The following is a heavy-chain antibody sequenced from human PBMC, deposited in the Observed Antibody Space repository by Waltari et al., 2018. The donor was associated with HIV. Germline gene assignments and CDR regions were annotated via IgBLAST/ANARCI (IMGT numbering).Heavy chain of an antibody. CDR2: IKQDESEK. D-gene: IGHD3-22*01. J-gene: IGHJ4*02. Sequence: EVQLVESGGGLVQHGGSLSLSCAASGFTFINYWMTWVRQAPGKGLEWVANIKQDESEKYYVDSLKGRFTISRDNAKNSLFLQMNSLRVEDTAVYYCAREALYDSSGYYFDYWGQGTLVTVSS. CDR1: GFTFINYW. V-gene: IGHV3-7*01. CDR3: AREALYDSSGYYFDY.